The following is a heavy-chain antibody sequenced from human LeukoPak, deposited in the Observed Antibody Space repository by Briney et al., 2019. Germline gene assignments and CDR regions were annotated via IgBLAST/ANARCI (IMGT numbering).Heavy chain of an antibody. CDR3: ARGGKLGWLRYQALFDY. J-gene: IGHJ4*02. D-gene: IGHD5-12*01. V-gene: IGHV4-38-2*02. CDR2: IYHIGST. CDR1: RCSLRRGYY. Sequence: SEAVPLTCLCSRCSLRRGYYWGRGRPPPGKGLEWVGSIYHIGSTYYNPSLKSRVTISVDTSKNQFSLKLSSLTAADTAVYYCARGGKLGWLRYQALFDYWGQGTLVTVSS.